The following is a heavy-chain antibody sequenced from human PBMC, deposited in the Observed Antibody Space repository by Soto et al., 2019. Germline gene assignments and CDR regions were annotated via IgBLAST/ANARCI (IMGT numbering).Heavy chain of an antibody. V-gene: IGHV3-23*01. CDR3: AVHCSTSSCSY. D-gene: IGHD2-2*01. CDR2: IGGSAESA. CDR1: GFTFSTYA. Sequence: EVQLSESGGGLVQPGGSLRVSCAASGFTFSTYAMSWVRQAPGKGLEWFSAIGGSAESAYYGDSVKGRFTISRDNSKNTVYLQMNSLRAEETDVYACAVHCSTSSCSYWGQGTLVTVSS. J-gene: IGHJ4*02.